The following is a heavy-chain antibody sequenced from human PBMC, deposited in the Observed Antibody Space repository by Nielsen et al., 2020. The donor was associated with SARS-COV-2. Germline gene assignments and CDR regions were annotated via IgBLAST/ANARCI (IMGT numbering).Heavy chain of an antibody. CDR2: ISSSSSTI. J-gene: IGHJ4*02. CDR1: GFTFSSYA. D-gene: IGHD3-22*01. V-gene: IGHV3-48*01. CDR3: ARDLRYYDSSGYSHQDYFDY. Sequence: GGSLRLSCAASGFTFSSYAMSWVRQAPGKGLEWVSYISSSSSTIYYADSVKGRFTISRDNAKNSLYLQMNSLRAEDTAVYYCARDLRYYDSSGYSHQDYFDYWGQGTLVTVSS.